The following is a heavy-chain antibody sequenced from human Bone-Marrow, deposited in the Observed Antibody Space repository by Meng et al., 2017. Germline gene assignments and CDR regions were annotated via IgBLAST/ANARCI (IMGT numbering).Heavy chain of an antibody. CDR3: ARTGYSGSYYRFGDF. CDR2: IDHSGST. CDR1: GGSFSGYY. J-gene: IGHJ4*02. V-gene: IGHV4-34*10. D-gene: IGHD1-26*01. Sequence: SETLSLTCAVYGGSFSGYYWGWIRQPPGKGLEWIGSIDHSGSTYYNPSLKSRVAMSVDTSRNQFSLKLSSVTAADTAVYYCARTGYSGSYYRFGDFWGQGTLVTVSS.